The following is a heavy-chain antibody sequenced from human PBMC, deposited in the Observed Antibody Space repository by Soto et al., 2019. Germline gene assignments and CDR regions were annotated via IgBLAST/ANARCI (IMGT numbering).Heavy chain of an antibody. V-gene: IGHV1-18*01. CDR3: AAGIAVAGTGWNFDY. D-gene: IGHD6-19*01. Sequence: QVQLVQSGAEVKKPGASVKVSCKASGYTFTSYGISWVRQAPGQGLEWMGWISAYNGNTNYAQKLQDRVTMTTDTSTSTAYMELRSLRSDDTAVYYCAAGIAVAGTGWNFDYWGQGTLVTVSS. J-gene: IGHJ4*02. CDR1: GYTFTSYG. CDR2: ISAYNGNT.